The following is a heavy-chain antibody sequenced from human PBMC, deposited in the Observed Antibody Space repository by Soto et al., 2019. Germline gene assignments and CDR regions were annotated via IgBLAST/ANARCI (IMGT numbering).Heavy chain of an antibody. J-gene: IGHJ4*02. CDR2: LIPILGVA. Sequence: QVQLVQSGAEVRKPGSSVKVSCQASGGTFSNSTVTWVRQAPGQGLEWMGRLIPILGVANYAQKFRGRITITADKSTTTAYMELRRLRSEDKAIYYCARFKLGDDYWGQGTLVTVSS. CDR1: GGTFSNST. CDR3: ARFKLGDDY. D-gene: IGHD5-12*01. V-gene: IGHV1-69*02.